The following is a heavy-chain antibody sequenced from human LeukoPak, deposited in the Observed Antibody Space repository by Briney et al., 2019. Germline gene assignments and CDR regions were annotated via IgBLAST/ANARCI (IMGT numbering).Heavy chain of an antibody. CDR3: ARDRGVSYFDY. J-gene: IGHJ4*02. D-gene: IGHD3-10*01. V-gene: IGHV3-33*01. CDR2: FWYDGSNK. Sequence: GRSLRLSCAASGFTFSNHGMHWVRQAPGKGLEWVAVFWYDGSNKYYADSVKGRFTISRDNSKNTLYLQMNSLRAEDTAMYYCARDRGVSYFDYWGQGTQVTVSS. CDR1: GFTFSNHG.